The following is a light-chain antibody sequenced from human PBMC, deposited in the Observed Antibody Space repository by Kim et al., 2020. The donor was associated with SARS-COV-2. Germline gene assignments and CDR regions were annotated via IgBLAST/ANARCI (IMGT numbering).Light chain of an antibody. Sequence: DIVMTQSPDSLAVSLGERATINCKSSQSVLYSSNNKNYLAWYQQKPGQPPKLLIYWASTRESGVPDRFSRSGSGTDFTLTISSLQAEDVTVYYCQQYYTTPRTFGQGTKLEI. CDR2: WAS. J-gene: IGKJ2*01. CDR3: QQYYTTPRT. V-gene: IGKV4-1*01. CDR1: QSVLYSSNNKNY.